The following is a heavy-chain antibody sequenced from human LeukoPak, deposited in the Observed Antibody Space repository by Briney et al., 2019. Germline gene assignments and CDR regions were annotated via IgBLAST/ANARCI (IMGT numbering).Heavy chain of an antibody. CDR1: GFTFHSYA. V-gene: IGHV3-7*03. D-gene: IGHD2-21*01. J-gene: IGHJ4*02. CDR2: ENQDGGEI. Sequence: GGSLRLSCAASGFTFHSYALSWVRQAPGKGLEWVANENQDGGEIYYVDSVKGRFIMSRDNTKNSFYLQMSSLRVEDTAVYYCARGRDVDAWGQGTLVTVSS. CDR3: ARGRDVDA.